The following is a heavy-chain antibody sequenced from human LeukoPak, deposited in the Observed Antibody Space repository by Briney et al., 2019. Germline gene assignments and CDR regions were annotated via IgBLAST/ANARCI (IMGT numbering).Heavy chain of an antibody. CDR3: ARDSRGRLPGDY. Sequence: ASVKVSCKASGYTFTGYYMHWVRQAPGQGLEWMGWTNPNSGGTNYAQKFQGRVTMTRDTSITTAYMELSSLRSDDTAVYYCARDSRGRLPGDYWGQGTLVTVSS. D-gene: IGHD2-21*02. CDR1: GYTFTGYY. J-gene: IGHJ4*02. V-gene: IGHV1-2*02. CDR2: TNPNSGGT.